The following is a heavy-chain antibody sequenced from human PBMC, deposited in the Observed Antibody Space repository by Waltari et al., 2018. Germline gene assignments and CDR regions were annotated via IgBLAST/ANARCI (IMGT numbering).Heavy chain of an antibody. V-gene: IGHV4-39*01. J-gene: IGHJ5*02. CDR3: ARHRAGSTWFDP. Sequence: QLQLQESGPGLVKPSEPLSLPCTVSRGYVRNSAYYWDWLGQCPGKGLEWVGNIYYNGNVNYNPSIDGRSTISLDTSKTQFSLRLTSGTAADTAIYYCARHRAGSTWFDPWGQGTLVTVSS. CDR1: RGYVRNSAYY. D-gene: IGHD6-19*01. CDR2: IYYNGNV.